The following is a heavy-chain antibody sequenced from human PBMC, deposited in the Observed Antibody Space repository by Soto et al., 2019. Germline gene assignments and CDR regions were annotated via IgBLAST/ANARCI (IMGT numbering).Heavy chain of an antibody. J-gene: IGHJ4*02. CDR3: ARGREERGSGSLYYFDY. D-gene: IGHD5-12*01. CDR1: GGTFSSYA. Sequence: HVQLVQSGAEVKKPGSSVKVSCKASGGTFSSYAISWVRQAPGQRLEWMGGIIPIFGTANYAQKFQGRVTITADESTSTAYMELSSLSAEDTAVYYGARGREERGSGSLYYFDYWGQGTLVTVSS. CDR2: IIPIFGTA. V-gene: IGHV1-69*01.